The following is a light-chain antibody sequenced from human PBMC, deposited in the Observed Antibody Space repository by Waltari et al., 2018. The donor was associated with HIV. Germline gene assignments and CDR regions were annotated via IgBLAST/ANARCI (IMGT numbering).Light chain of an antibody. Sequence: QSALTQPASVSGSPGQSITISCTGASSYIGNYKYVPGYQHHPGIAPKLIIYEDNTRPSGVSNRFSGSKSGKTASLTISGLQAEDESDYYCSSYTDSSVIFGGGTKVTVL. CDR2: EDN. V-gene: IGLV2-14*01. J-gene: IGLJ2*01. CDR1: SSYIGNYKY. CDR3: SSYTDSSVI.